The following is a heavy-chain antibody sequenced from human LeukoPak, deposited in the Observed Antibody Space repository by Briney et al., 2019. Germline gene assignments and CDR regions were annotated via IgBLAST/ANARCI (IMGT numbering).Heavy chain of an antibody. V-gene: IGHV3-21*01. J-gene: IGHJ4*02. CDR1: GFTFHTFT. Sequence: PGGSLRLSCAASGFTFHTFTMNWVRQAPGKGLEWVSAIRSSSSSIYYADSVKGRFTISRDNSKNSLYLQMNSLTAEDTAVYYCARAGSVTSPVDYWGRGTLVFVPS. CDR2: IRSSSSSI. D-gene: IGHD2-21*02. CDR3: ARAGSVTSPVDY.